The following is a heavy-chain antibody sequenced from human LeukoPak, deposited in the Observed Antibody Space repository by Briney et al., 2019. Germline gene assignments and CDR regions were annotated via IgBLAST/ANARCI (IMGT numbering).Heavy chain of an antibody. CDR3: ARGLGYCSSTSCYTGPGYYYYYMDV. CDR2: VSAYNGNT. D-gene: IGHD2-2*02. J-gene: IGHJ6*03. CDR1: GYTFTSYD. Sequence: ASVKVSCKASGYTFTSYDITWVRQAPGQGLEWMGWVSAYNGNTKYAQKFQGRVTMTTDTSTNTAYMELRSLRSDDTAVYYCARGLGYCSSTSCYTGPGYYYYYMDVWGKGTTVTVSS. V-gene: IGHV1-18*01.